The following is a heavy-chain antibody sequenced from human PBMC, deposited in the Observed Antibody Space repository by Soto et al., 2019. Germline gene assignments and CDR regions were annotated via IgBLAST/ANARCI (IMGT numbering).Heavy chain of an antibody. Sequence: GGSLRLSCAASGFTFSGSAMHWVRQASGKGLEWVGRIRSKANSYATAYAASVKGRFTISRDDSKNTAYLQIFSLKAEDTAVYYCARVTRNDDAFDIWGQGTLVTVSS. J-gene: IGHJ3*02. CDR2: IRSKANSYAT. CDR3: ARVTRNDDAFDI. D-gene: IGHD1-1*01. CDR1: GFTFSGSA. V-gene: IGHV3-73*01.